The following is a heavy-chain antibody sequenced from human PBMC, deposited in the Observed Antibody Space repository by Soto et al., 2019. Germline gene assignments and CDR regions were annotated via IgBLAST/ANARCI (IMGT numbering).Heavy chain of an antibody. Sequence: ASVKVSCKASGYTFTSYAMHWVRQAPGQMLEWMGWINAGNGNTKYSQKFQGRVTITRDTSASTAYMELSSLRFEDTAVYYCARSIVVVTALDYWGQGTLVTVSS. CDR2: INAGNGNT. D-gene: IGHD2-21*02. J-gene: IGHJ4*02. CDR1: GYTFTSYA. CDR3: ARSIVVVTALDY. V-gene: IGHV1-3*01.